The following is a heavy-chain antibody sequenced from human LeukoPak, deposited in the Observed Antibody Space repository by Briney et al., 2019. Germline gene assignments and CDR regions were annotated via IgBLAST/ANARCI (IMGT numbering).Heavy chain of an antibody. Sequence: SSETLSLTCAVYGGSFSGYYWSWIRQHPGKGLEWIGYIYYSGSTYYNPSLKSRVTISVDTSKNQFSLKLSSVTAADTAVYYCARGRYDFWSGYPFDYWGQGTLVTVSS. CDR1: GGSFSGYY. CDR2: IYYSGST. CDR3: ARGRYDFWSGYPFDY. J-gene: IGHJ4*02. D-gene: IGHD3-3*01. V-gene: IGHV4-31*11.